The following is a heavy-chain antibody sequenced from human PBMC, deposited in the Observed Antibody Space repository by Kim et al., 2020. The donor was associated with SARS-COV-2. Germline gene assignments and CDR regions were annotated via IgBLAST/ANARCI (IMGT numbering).Heavy chain of an antibody. CDR3: ARDSDYYYDTTVTRTSLQTYRQAGYGMDV. J-gene: IGHJ6*02. Sequence: ASVKVSCKASGYTFTSYYMHWVRQAPGQGLEWMGIINPSGGSTSYAQKFQGRVTMTRDTSTSTVYMELSSLRSEDTAVYYCARDSDYYYDTTVTRTSLQTYRQAGYGMDVWGQGTTVTVSS. D-gene: IGHD3-22*01. CDR1: GYTFTSYY. V-gene: IGHV1-46*01. CDR2: INPSGGST.